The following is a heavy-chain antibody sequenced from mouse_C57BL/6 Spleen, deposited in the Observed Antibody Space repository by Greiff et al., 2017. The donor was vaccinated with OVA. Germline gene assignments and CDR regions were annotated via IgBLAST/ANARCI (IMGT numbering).Heavy chain of an antibody. CDR2: INPSTGGT. Sequence: VQLQQSGPELVKPGASVKISCKASGYSFTGYYMNWVKQSPEKSLEWIGEINPSTGGTTYNQKFKAKATLTVDKSSSTAYMQLKSLTSEDSAVYYCARHLPYYYGSSPHFDYWGQGTTLTVSS. J-gene: IGHJ2*01. CDR1: GYSFTGYY. V-gene: IGHV1-42*01. D-gene: IGHD1-1*01. CDR3: ARHLPYYYGSSPHFDY.